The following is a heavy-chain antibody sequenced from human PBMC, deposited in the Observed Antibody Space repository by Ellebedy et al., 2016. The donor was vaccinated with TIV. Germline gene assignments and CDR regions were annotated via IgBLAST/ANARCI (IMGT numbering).Heavy chain of an antibody. CDR2: INSAGNSI. Sequence: PGGSLRLSCATSGFTFSTYWMHWVRQAPGKGLVWVSRINSAGNSISYADSVKGRFTISRDSAKSTVYLQMDGLRAEDTAVYYCARSLDDYGPRYHLDYWGQGTLVTVSS. J-gene: IGHJ4*02. CDR1: GFTFSTYW. V-gene: IGHV3-74*01. CDR3: ARSLDDYGPRYHLDY. D-gene: IGHD4/OR15-4a*01.